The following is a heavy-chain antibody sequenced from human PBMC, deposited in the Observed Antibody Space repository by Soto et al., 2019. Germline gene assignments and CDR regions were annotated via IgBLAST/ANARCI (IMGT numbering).Heavy chain of an antibody. CDR2: IYYSGST. V-gene: IGHV4-59*08. D-gene: IGHD1-1*01. CDR1: GGSISSYY. CDR3: ARQSAPPTGFWDYMDV. J-gene: IGHJ6*03. Sequence: SETLSLTCTVSGGSISSYYWSWIRQPPGKGLEWIGYIYYSGSTNYNPSLKSRVTISVDTSKNQFSLKLSSVTAADTAVYYCARQSAPPTGFWDYMDVWGKGTTVTVSS.